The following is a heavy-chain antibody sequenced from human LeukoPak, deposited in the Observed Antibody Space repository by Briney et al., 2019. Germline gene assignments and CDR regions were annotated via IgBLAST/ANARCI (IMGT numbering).Heavy chain of an antibody. CDR1: GYTFGDYW. V-gene: IGHV3-74*01. J-gene: IGHJ4*02. Sequence: GGSLRLSCAASGYTFGDYWMHWVRQAPGKGLVWVSRIISDGSSASYADSVKGRFTMSRDNAKNTLHLQMNSLRVEDTAVYYCVRDSNYHPDCWGQGTLVTVSS. D-gene: IGHD4-11*01. CDR3: VRDSNYHPDC. CDR2: IISDGSSA.